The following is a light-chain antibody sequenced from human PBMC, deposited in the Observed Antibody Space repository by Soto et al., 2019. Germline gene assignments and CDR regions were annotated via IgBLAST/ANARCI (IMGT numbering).Light chain of an antibody. J-gene: IGKJ4*01. CDR3: QQYDNLPPLT. Sequence: DIQMTQSPSSLSASVGDRVTITCQASQDISNSLNWYQQKPGKAPKLLIYDASHLETGVPSRFSGSGSGTHFTFTISSLQPEDLATYYCQQYDNLPPLTFGGGTKVEIK. CDR1: QDISNS. CDR2: DAS. V-gene: IGKV1-33*01.